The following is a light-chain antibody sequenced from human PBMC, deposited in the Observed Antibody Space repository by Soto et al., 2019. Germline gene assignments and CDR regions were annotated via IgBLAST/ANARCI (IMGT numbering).Light chain of an antibody. CDR2: DVS. V-gene: IGLV2-14*01. Sequence: QSALTQPASVSGSPGQSITISCTGTSSDGGGYNLVSWYQQHPGKAPKLMIYDVSKRPSGVSSRFSGSKSGNTASLIISGLQAEDDADYYCASYARSTSVIFGGGTKVTVL. CDR3: ASYARSTSVI. CDR1: SSDGGGYNL. J-gene: IGLJ2*01.